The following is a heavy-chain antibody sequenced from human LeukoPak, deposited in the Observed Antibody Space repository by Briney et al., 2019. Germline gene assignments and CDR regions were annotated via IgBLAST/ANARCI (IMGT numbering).Heavy chain of an antibody. CDR2: ISGDGTRT. CDR1: GFSFSSYA. V-gene: IGHV3-23*01. CDR3: AKWPEGAMDYFDY. Sequence: GGSLRLSCAASGFSFSSYAMTWARQAPVKGLEWVSAISGDGTRTYYADSVKGRFAISRDNSKNTLYLEMSSLRVEDTAIYYCAKWPEGAMDYFDYWGQGTLVTVSS. J-gene: IGHJ4*02. D-gene: IGHD3-16*01.